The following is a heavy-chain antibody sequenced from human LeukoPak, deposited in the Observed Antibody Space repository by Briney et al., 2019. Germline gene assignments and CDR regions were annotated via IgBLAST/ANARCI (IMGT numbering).Heavy chain of an antibody. CDR3: VRDLGGRSGH. CDR1: GFTFRTYS. CDR2: ISASSKSI. Sequence: GGSLRLSCVGSGFTFRTYSMNWVRLAPGKGLEWVTSISASSKSIYYADSVKGRSTIFRDNAKNTLYLQMNSLRAEDTAVYYCVRDLGGRSGHWGQGTLVTVSS. V-gene: IGHV3-21*01. D-gene: IGHD1-26*01. J-gene: IGHJ4*02.